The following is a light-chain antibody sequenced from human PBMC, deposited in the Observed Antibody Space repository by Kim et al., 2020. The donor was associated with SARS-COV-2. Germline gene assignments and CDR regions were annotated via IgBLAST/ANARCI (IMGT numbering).Light chain of an antibody. CDR2: GSD. V-gene: IGLV1-44*01. CDR3: ASWDDSLRGYV. CDR1: SSTLGSND. J-gene: IGLJ1*01. Sequence: GQAGTIYCSGGSSTLGSNDVAWFRQLPGTAPKVLVYGSDQRPAGVPGRFAASQSGTSASLAISGLQSEDEAEYYCASWDDSLRGYVFGTGTKVTVL.